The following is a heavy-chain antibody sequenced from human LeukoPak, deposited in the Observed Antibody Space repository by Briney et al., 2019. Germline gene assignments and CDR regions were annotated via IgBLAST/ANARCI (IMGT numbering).Heavy chain of an antibody. CDR3: ARERDCGVFTN. D-gene: IGHD3-3*01. CDR2: TYYRSKWYN. V-gene: IGHV6-1*01. Sequence: SQTLSLTCDISGDSVSSNGASWTWIRQSPSRGLEWLGRTYYRSKWYNDYAVAVNSRISINPGTSKNQFSLQLNSVTPEYTAVYYCARERDCGVFTNWGQGTLVTVSS. CDR1: GDSVSSNGAS. J-gene: IGHJ4*02.